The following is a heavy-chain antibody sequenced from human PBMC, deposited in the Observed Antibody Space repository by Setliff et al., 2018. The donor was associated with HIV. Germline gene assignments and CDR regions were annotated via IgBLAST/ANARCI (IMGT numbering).Heavy chain of an antibody. CDR3: AAQDLAEVRWYYMDY. V-gene: IGHV4-39*07. CDR2: LSSNGNS. CDR1: GGSISRSTYY. Sequence: KASETLSLTCAIFGGSISRSTYYWGWIRQPPGKGLEWIGALSSNGNSYYNPSYKSRVTISIDSSKNLFSLRLNSLTAADTAVYYCAAQDLAEVRWYYMDYLGQGAPVTVSS. D-gene: IGHD2-15*01. J-gene: IGHJ4*02.